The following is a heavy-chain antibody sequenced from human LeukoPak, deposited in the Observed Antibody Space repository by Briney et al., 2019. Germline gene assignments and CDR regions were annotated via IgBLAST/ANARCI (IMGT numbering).Heavy chain of an antibody. D-gene: IGHD3-22*01. CDR3: ARDWLAGNPYHAFDL. V-gene: IGHV3-7*01. J-gene: IGHJ3*01. Sequence: GGSLRLSCAASGFTFSRYWMSWVRQAPGKGLECVANIKEDGSEKYYVDSVKGRFTISRDNAKNSLYLQMNSLRAEDTAVYYCARDWLAGNPYHAFDLWGKGTMVTVSS. CDR2: IKEDGSEK. CDR1: GFTFSRYW.